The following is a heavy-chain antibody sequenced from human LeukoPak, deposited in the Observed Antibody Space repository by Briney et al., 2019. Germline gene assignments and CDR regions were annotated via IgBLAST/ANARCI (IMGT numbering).Heavy chain of an antibody. V-gene: IGHV1-8*01. Sequence: ASVKVSCKASGYTFTSYDINWVRQATGQGLEWMGWRNPNSGNTGNAQKFQGRVTMTRNTSISTAYMELSSLRSEDTAVYYCARGGRKVRRYDSSGYPFDYWGQGTLVTVSS. D-gene: IGHD3-22*01. J-gene: IGHJ4*02. CDR3: ARGGRKVRRYDSSGYPFDY. CDR2: RNPNSGNT. CDR1: GYTFTSYD.